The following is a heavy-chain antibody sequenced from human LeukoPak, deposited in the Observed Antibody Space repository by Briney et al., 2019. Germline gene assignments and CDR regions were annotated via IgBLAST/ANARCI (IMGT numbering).Heavy chain of an antibody. Sequence: GGSLRLSCLASGFTFSGHYMSWVRQAPGKGLEWVANISPDSNGKMYVDSVKGRFSISRDNAQNALFLQMDSLRVEDSAVYFCARAEHHNNRKGTVGVSFDFWGGGTLVTVSS. J-gene: IGHJ2*01. CDR1: GFTFSGHY. CDR3: ARAEHHNNRKGTVGVSFDF. D-gene: IGHD2-8*02. V-gene: IGHV3-7*05. CDR2: ISPDSNGK.